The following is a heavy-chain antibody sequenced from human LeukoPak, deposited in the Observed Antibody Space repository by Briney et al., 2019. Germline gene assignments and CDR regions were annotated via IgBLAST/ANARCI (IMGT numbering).Heavy chain of an antibody. J-gene: IGHJ5*02. Sequence: GGSLRLSCAASGFTFSSFEMNWFRQAPGKGLEWVSYISPSGGTIYYADSVRGRFTISRDNAKNSLYLQMNSPRADDSAVYYCVRKTVGAKNWFDPWGQGTLVIVSS. V-gene: IGHV3-48*03. D-gene: IGHD1-26*01. CDR2: ISPSGGTI. CDR1: GFTFSSFE. CDR3: VRKTVGAKNWFDP.